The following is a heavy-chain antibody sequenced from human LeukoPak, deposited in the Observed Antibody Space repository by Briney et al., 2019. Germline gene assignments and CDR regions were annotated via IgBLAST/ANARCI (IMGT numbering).Heavy chain of an antibody. V-gene: IGHV1-69*04. CDR2: IIPILGIA. Sequence: SVQVSCKASGGTFSSYAISWVRQAPGQGLERMGRIIPILGIANYAQKFQGRVTITADKSTSTAYMELSSLRSEDTAVYYCAKNYDSSGFDYWGQGTLVTVSS. J-gene: IGHJ4*02. D-gene: IGHD3-22*01. CDR1: GGTFSSYA. CDR3: AKNYDSSGFDY.